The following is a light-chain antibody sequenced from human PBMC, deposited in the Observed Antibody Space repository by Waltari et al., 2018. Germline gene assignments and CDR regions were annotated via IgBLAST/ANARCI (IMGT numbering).Light chain of an antibody. V-gene: IGLV1-40*01. J-gene: IGLJ3*02. Sequence: QSVLTQPPSVSGAPGQSVTLPCTGSSSNIGAGFGVHWYQQFPETTPKLLIFDTSNRPLGVPGRFSGSKSGTSASLAITGLQAEDEADYYCQSFDSSLSSWVFGGGTKLTVL. CDR3: QSFDSSLSSWV. CDR2: DTS. CDR1: SSNIGAGFG.